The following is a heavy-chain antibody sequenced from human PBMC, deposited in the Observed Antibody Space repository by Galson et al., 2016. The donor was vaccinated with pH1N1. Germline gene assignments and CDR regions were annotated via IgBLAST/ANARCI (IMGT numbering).Heavy chain of an antibody. D-gene: IGHD4-17*01. Sequence: SVKVSCKASGYTFTSFYIHWVRQAPGQGLEWMGRFNPNRGDSNFAQRFQGRVAMTSDTSISTAYMELSSLRSDDTAFYYCAKASDLSDYGLDYFDCWGQGTLVTVSS. CDR3: AKASDLSDYGLDYFDC. V-gene: IGHV1-2*06. CDR2: FNPNRGDS. J-gene: IGHJ4*02. CDR1: GYTFTSFY.